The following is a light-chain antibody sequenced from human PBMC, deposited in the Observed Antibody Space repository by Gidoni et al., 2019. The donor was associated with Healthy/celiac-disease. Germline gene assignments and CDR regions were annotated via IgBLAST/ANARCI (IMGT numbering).Light chain of an antibody. CDR2: GAS. V-gene: IGKV3-20*01. Sequence: EIVLTQSPGTLSLSPGERATLSCRASQSVSSSYLAWYQQKPGQAPRLLNYGASSRATGIPDRFSGSGYGTDFTLTISRLEPEDFAVYYCQQYGSSPPWTFGQGTKVEIK. CDR1: QSVSSSY. CDR3: QQYGSSPPWT. J-gene: IGKJ1*01.